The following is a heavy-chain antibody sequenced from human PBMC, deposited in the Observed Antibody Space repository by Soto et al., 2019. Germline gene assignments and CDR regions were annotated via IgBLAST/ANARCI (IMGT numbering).Heavy chain of an antibody. J-gene: IGHJ5*02. V-gene: IGHV1-69*04. CDR2: IIPILGIA. Sequence: SVKVSCKASGYTFTRYGISWVRQAPGQGLEWMGRIIPILGIANYAQKFQGRVTITAGKSTGTAYMELSSLRSEDTAVYYCASRRWETYYDFWSGYSWFDPWGQGTLVTVSS. D-gene: IGHD3-3*01. CDR1: GYTFTRYG. CDR3: ASRRWETYYDFWSGYSWFDP.